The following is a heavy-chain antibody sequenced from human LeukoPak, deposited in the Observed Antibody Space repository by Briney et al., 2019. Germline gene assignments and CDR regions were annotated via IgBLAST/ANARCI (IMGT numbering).Heavy chain of an antibody. J-gene: IGHJ4*02. D-gene: IGHD4-11*01. CDR2: ISSSGNAI. CDR1: GFTFSSYE. CDR3: ARDPRCGNYGRRFDY. Sequence: GGSLRLSCAASGFTFSSYEMNWVRQAPGKGLEWVSYISSSGNAIYYAGSVKGRFTISRDNAKNSLYLQMNSLRAEDTAVYYCARDPRCGNYGRRFDYWGQGTMVTVSS. V-gene: IGHV3-48*03.